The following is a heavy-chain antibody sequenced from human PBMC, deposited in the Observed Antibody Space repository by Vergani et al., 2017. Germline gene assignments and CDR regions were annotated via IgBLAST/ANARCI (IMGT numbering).Heavy chain of an antibody. V-gene: IGHV3-49*04. Sequence: EVQLVESGGGLVQPGRSLRLSCTASGFTFGDYAMSWVRQAPGKGREWVGFIRSKAYGGTTEYAASVKGRFTISRDDSKSIAYLQMNSLKTEDTAVYYCTRDLLIAAAGIYYYYGMAVCGQGTTVTVSS. CDR2: IRSKAYGGTT. J-gene: IGHJ6*02. D-gene: IGHD6-13*01. CDR1: GFTFGDYA. CDR3: TRDLLIAAAGIYYYYGMAV.